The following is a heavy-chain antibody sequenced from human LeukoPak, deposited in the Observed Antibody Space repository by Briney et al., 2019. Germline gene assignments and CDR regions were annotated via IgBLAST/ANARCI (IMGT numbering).Heavy chain of an antibody. D-gene: IGHD2-2*01. Sequence: SETLSLTCTVSGGSISSGSYYWSWIRQPAGKGLEWIGRIYTSGSANYNPSLKSRVTISVDTSKNQFSLKLSSVTATDTAVYYCARVASVPAATFDYWGQGTLVTVSS. CDR3: ARVASVPAATFDY. CDR1: GGSISSGSYY. J-gene: IGHJ4*02. CDR2: IYTSGSA. V-gene: IGHV4-61*02.